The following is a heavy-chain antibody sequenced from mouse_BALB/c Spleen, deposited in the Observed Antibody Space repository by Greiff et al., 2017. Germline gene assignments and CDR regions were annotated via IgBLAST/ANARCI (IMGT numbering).Heavy chain of an antibody. Sequence: EVMLVESGGGLVQPGGSLRLSCATSGFTFTDYYMSWVRQPPGKALEWLGFIRNKANGYTTEYSASVKGRFTISRDNSQSILYLQMNTLRAEDSATYYCARDPTYYCWAMDYWGQGTSVTVSS. D-gene: IGHD5-5*01. CDR2: IRNKANGYTT. CDR1: GFTFTDYY. J-gene: IGHJ4*01. CDR3: ARDPTYYCWAMDY. V-gene: IGHV7-3*02.